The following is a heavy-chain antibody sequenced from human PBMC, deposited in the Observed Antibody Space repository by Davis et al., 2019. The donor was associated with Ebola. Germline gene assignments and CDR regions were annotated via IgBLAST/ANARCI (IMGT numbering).Heavy chain of an antibody. Sequence: AASVKVSCKASGYTFSTYDVHWVRQAPGQGLEWMGIISPGDNSRGYAQKFQGRVTMTRDTSTSTVYMELNSLRSDDTAMYFCARLSNGAQGPFDSWGQGTQVTVSS. CDR1: GYTFSTYD. CDR2: ISPGDNSR. V-gene: IGHV1-46*01. J-gene: IGHJ4*02. CDR3: ARLSNGAQGPFDS. D-gene: IGHD3-9*01.